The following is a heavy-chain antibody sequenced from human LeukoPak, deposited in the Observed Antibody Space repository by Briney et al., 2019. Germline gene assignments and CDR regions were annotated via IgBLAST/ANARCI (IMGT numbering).Heavy chain of an antibody. CDR1: GGSISSGGYY. V-gene: IGHV4-30-2*01. Sequence: SQTLSLTCTVSGGSISSGGYYWSWIRQPPGKGLEWIGYIYHSGSTYYNPSLKSRVTISVDRSKNQFSLKLSSVTAADTAVYYCARVSSSSRAYNWFDPWGQGTLVTVSS. CDR2: IYHSGST. D-gene: IGHD6-6*01. CDR3: ARVSSSSRAYNWFDP. J-gene: IGHJ5*02.